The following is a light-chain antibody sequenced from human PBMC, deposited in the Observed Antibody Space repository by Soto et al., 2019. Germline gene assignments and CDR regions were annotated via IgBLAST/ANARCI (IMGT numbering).Light chain of an antibody. CDR1: QSMSSW. CDR2: KAS. J-gene: IGKJ4*01. CDR3: QQYNSFSLT. V-gene: IGKV1-5*03. Sequence: DIQMTQSPSTLSASVGDRVTITCRASQSMSSWLAWYQQKPGKAPKLLIYKASSLLSGVPSRFSGSGSGTEFTLTISSLQPDDFATYYCQQYNSFSLTFGGGTKVEIK.